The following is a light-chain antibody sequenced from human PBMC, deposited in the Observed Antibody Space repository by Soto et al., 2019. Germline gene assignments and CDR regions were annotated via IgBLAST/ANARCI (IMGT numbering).Light chain of an antibody. Sequence: QSALTQPPSASGSPGQSVTISCTGSSSDVGAFDSVSWYQQHPHKAPQIIIYEVSKRPSGVPDRFSGSKSGNTASLTVSGLQADDEADYFCSSYAGRNNYVFGTGT. CDR1: SSDVGAFDS. J-gene: IGLJ1*01. CDR2: EVS. V-gene: IGLV2-8*01. CDR3: SSYAGRNNYV.